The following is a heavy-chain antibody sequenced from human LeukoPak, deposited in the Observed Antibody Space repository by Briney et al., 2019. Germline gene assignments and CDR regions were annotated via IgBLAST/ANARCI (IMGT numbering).Heavy chain of an antibody. CDR2: INHSGST. CDR1: GGSFSGYY. CDR3: GRGHLHCTNGVCYSGGHYMDV. V-gene: IGHV4-34*01. Sequence: SETLSLTCAVYGGSFSGYYWSWIRQPPGKGLEWIGEINHSGSTNYNPSLKSRVTISVDTSKNQFSLKLSSVTAADKAVYYCGRGHLHCTNGVCYSGGHYMDVWGKGTTVTVSS. J-gene: IGHJ6*03. D-gene: IGHD2-8*01.